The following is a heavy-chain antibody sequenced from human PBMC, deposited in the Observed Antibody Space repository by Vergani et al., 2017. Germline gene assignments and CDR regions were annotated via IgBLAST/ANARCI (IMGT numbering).Heavy chain of an antibody. CDR1: GDSISSGVYY. CDR2: IYSTVST. CDR3: ARRGGLQLWSNWYFYL. Sequence: QVQLQESGPGLVKPSQTLSLTCSVTGDSISSGVYYWNRIRQHPGKGLEWIGYIYSTVSTHHNPSLRRRINMSVNTSKNQLSLKLNSVTAADTAMYYSARRGGLQLWSNWYFYLWGRGTLVTVSS. D-gene: IGHD5-18*01. J-gene: IGHJ2*01. V-gene: IGHV4-31*03.